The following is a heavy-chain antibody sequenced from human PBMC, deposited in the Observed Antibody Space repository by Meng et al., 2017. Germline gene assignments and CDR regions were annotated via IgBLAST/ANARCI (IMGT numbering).Heavy chain of an antibody. J-gene: IGHJ4*02. Sequence: GQLVESGGGLVQPGGSLRLSCAASGFTFSSYWMHWVRQAPGKGLVWVSRINSDGSSTSYADSVKGRFTISRDNAKNTLYLQMNSLRAEDTAVYYCARVPDWGSGWSLPSDYWGQGTLVTVSS. CDR2: INSDGSST. V-gene: IGHV3-74*01. CDR3: ARVPDWGSGWSLPSDY. D-gene: IGHD6-19*01. CDR1: GFTFSSYW.